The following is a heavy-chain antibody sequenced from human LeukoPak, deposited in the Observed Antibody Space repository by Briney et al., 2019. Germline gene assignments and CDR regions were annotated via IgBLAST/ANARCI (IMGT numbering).Heavy chain of an antibody. Sequence: GESLKISCKGSGYSFTSYWIGWVRQMPGKGLEWMGIIYPGDSDTRYSPSFEGQVTISADKSINTAYLQWSTLKASDTAMYYCARRFGSSPADIYFDYWGQGTLVTVSS. CDR3: ARRFGSSPADIYFDY. V-gene: IGHV5-51*01. CDR1: GYSFTSYW. CDR2: IYPGDSDT. J-gene: IGHJ4*02. D-gene: IGHD6-6*01.